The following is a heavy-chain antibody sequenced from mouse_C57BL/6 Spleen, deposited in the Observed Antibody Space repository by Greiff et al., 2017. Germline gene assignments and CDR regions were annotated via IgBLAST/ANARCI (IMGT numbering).Heavy chain of an antibody. J-gene: IGHJ2*01. Sequence: EVKVVESEGGLVQPGSSMKLSCTASGFTFSDYYMAWVRQVPEKGLEWVANINYDGSSTYYLDSLKSRFIISRDNAKNILYLQMSSLKSEDTATYYCARDRNRYYGSPLDYWGQGTTLTVSS. CDR2: INYDGSST. D-gene: IGHD1-1*01. CDR1: GFTFSDYY. CDR3: ARDRNRYYGSPLDY. V-gene: IGHV5-16*01.